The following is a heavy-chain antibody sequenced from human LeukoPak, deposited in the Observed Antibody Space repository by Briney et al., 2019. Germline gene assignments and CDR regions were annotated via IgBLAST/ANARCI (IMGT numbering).Heavy chain of an antibody. J-gene: IGHJ5*02. CDR2: IYSGGST. CDR1: GFTVSSNY. V-gene: IGHV3-66*01. CDR3: ARDLMNAPQQWLADINWFDP. D-gene: IGHD6-19*01. Sequence: PGGSLRLSCAASGFTVSSNYMSWVRQAPGKGLEWVSVIYSGGSTYYADSVKGRFTISRDNSKNTLYLQMNSLRAEDTAVYYCARDLMNAPQQWLADINWFDPWGQGTLVTVSS.